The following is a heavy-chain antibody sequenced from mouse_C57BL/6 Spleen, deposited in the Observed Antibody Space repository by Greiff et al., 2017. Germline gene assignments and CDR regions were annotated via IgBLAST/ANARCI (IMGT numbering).Heavy chain of an antibody. D-gene: IGHD2-4*01. CDR1: GFTFSSYA. J-gene: IGHJ3*01. Sequence: EVKVVESGGGLVKPGGSLKLSCAASGFTFSSYAMSWVRQTPEKRLEWVATISDGGSYTYYPDNVKGRFTISRDNAKNNLYLQMSHLKSEDTAMYYCARGGLRGWFAYWGQGTLVTVSA. CDR3: ARGGLRGWFAY. CDR2: ISDGGSYT. V-gene: IGHV5-4*03.